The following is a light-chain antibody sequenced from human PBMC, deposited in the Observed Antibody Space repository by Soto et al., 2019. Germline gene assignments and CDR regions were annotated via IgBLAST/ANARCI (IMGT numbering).Light chain of an antibody. J-gene: IGKJ1*01. Sequence: DIQMTQSPSSLSASVGDRVTITCRASQGISIYLAWYQQKPGKVPKLLIYAASILQPGVPSRFSGSGSGTDFTLTFSSLQPEDIATYYCQEYDSAPRTFGQGTKVEIK. CDR3: QEYDSAPRT. V-gene: IGKV1-27*01. CDR1: QGISIY. CDR2: AAS.